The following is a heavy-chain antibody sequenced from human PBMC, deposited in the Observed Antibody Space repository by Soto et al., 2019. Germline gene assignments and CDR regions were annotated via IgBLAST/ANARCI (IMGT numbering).Heavy chain of an antibody. CDR3: AAADWGHNFYYGMDV. CDR1: GGSFSGYY. J-gene: IGHJ6*02. V-gene: IGHV4-34*01. CDR2: INQSGST. D-gene: IGHD7-27*01. Sequence: ETLSLTCAVYGGSFSGYYWSWIRQPPGKGLEWIGEINQSGSTNYKSSLKSRVTISVDTSKNQFSLKLSSVTAADTAVYYCAAADWGHNFYYGMDVWGQGTTVTVSS.